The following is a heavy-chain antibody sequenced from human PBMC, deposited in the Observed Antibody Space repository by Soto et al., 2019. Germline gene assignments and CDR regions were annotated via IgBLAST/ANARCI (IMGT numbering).Heavy chain of an antibody. Sequence: GGSLRLSCAASGFTFSSYGMHWVRQAPGKGLEWVAVIWYDGSNKYYAESVKGRFTISRDNSKDTLYLQMNSLRAEDTAVYYCARDSHVGSGWQLTADYWGQGTLVTVSS. D-gene: IGHD6-19*01. CDR1: GFTFSSYG. V-gene: IGHV3-33*01. J-gene: IGHJ4*02. CDR3: ARDSHVGSGWQLTADY. CDR2: IWYDGSNK.